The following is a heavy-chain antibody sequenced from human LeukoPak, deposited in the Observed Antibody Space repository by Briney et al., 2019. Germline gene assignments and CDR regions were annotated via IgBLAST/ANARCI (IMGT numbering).Heavy chain of an antibody. CDR1: GFTVSSNH. V-gene: IGHV3-53*01. Sequence: GGSLRLSCAASGFTVSSNHMSWVRQAPGKGLEWVSVIYSGGSTYYADSVKGRFTISRDNSKNTLYLQMNSLRAEDTAVYYCARDHDGSGFDYWGQGTLVTVSS. D-gene: IGHD3-10*01. CDR2: IYSGGST. J-gene: IGHJ4*02. CDR3: ARDHDGSGFDY.